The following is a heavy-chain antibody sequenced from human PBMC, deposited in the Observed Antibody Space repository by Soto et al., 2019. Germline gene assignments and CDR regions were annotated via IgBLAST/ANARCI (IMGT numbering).Heavy chain of an antibody. CDR3: VRDLVTSPVVIRGYSFDI. D-gene: IGHD3-22*01. J-gene: IGHJ3*02. V-gene: IGHV3-48*02. CDR2: ISGSSGTI. CDR1: GFTFSVYA. Sequence: EVQLVESGGGLVQPGGSLRLSCAASGFTFSVYAMNWVRQAPGKGLEWVSYISGSSGTIYSADSVKGRFTISRDNARNSLYLQMNSLRDEDTAVYYCVRDLVTSPVVIRGYSFDIWGQGTMVTVSS.